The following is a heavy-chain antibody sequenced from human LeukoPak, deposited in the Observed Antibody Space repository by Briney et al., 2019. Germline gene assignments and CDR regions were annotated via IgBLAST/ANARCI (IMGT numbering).Heavy chain of an antibody. CDR2: SYYSGST. J-gene: IGHJ3*02. V-gene: IGHV4-59*01. CDR3: ARERGGSYYSDAFDI. CDR1: GGSISSYY. Sequence: KPSETLSLTCTVSGGSISSYYWSWIRQPPGKGLEWIGYSYYSGSTNYNPSLKSRVTISVDTSKNQFSLKLSSVTAADTAVYYCARERGGSYYSDAFDIWGQGTMVTVSS. D-gene: IGHD1-26*01.